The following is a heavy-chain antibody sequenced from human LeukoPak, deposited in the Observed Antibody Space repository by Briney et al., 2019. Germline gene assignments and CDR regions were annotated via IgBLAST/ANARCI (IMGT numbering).Heavy chain of an antibody. J-gene: IGHJ4*02. V-gene: IGHV3-7*04. CDR2: IKQDGSEK. Sequence: PGGSLRLSCAASGFTFSSYWMSWVRQAPGKGLEWVANIKQDGSEKYYVDSVKGRFTISRDNAKNSMYLQMNSLRAEDTAVYYCARLYYYASGSYYIYFDYWGQGTLVTVSS. CDR1: GFTFSSYW. CDR3: ARLYYYASGSYYIYFDY. D-gene: IGHD3-10*01.